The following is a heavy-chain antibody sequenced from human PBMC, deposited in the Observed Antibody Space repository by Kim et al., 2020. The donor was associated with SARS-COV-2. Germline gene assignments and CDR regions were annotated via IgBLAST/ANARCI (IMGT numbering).Heavy chain of an antibody. CDR2: ISYDGSNK. CDR1: GFTFSSYG. J-gene: IGHJ6*02. Sequence: GGSLRLSCAASGFTFSSYGMHWVRQAPGKGLEWVAVISYDGSNKYYADSVKGRFTISRDNSKNTLYLQMNSLRAEDTAVYYCAKACTKFWSGYYVAGMDVWGQGTTVTVSS. V-gene: IGHV3-30*18. CDR3: AKACTKFWSGYYVAGMDV. D-gene: IGHD3-3*01.